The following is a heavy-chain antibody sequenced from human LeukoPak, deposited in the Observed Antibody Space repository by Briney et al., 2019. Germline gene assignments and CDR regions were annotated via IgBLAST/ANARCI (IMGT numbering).Heavy chain of an antibody. CDR3: ARAYNRATFDY. V-gene: IGHV4-39*01. Sequence: NPSETLSLTCTVSVGPLSNSGYYWPWIRQPPAKGLDWHGRIYDSCDTYYHSSLKSQVPQSLHKPTNPFSLRLSSVTAADTTVYYCARAYNRATFDYWGQGTLVTVSS. J-gene: IGHJ4*02. CDR2: IYDSCDT. D-gene: IGHD1-14*01. CDR1: VGPLSNSGYY.